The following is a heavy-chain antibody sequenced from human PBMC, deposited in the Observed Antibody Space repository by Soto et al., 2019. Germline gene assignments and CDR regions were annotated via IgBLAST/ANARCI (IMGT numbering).Heavy chain of an antibody. V-gene: IGHV4-4*07. CDR3: AKGAGPPWFDP. CDR2: IQANGNT. Sequence: QVQLQESGPGLVKPSETLSLICTVSGDSISNYYWWSWIRQPAGKGLEWIGRIQANGNTNYNHSLKSRVAVSVTTSKNQFSLKVNSVTAADTAVYYCAKGAGPPWFDPWGPGTLVTVSS. J-gene: IGHJ5*02. CDR1: GDSISNYY.